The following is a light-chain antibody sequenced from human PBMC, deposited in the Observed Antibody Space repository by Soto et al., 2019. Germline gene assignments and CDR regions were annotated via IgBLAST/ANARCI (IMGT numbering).Light chain of an antibody. CDR2: DVS. V-gene: IGLV2-14*01. CDR1: SSDVGGYSY. Sequence: QSALPQPASVSGSPGQSNTISCTGTSSDVGGYSYVSWYQQHQGKAPKLMTYDVSNRPSGVSNRFSGSKSGNTASLTLSGLQAEDEADYYCSSYTSSSTWVFGGGTKVTVL. CDR3: SSYTSSSTWV. J-gene: IGLJ2*01.